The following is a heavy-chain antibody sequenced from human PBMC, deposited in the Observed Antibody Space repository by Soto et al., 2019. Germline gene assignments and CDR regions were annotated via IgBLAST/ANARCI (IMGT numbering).Heavy chain of an antibody. Sequence: PGESLKISCKGSGYSFTSYWIGWVRQMPGKGLEWMGTIYPGDSDTRYSPSFQGQVTISADKSISTAYLQWSSLKASDTAMYYCARHKGDSSSSGWFDPWGQGTLVTVSS. CDR3: ARHKGDSSSSGWFDP. CDR1: GYSFTSYW. J-gene: IGHJ5*02. CDR2: IYPGDSDT. D-gene: IGHD6-6*01. V-gene: IGHV5-51*01.